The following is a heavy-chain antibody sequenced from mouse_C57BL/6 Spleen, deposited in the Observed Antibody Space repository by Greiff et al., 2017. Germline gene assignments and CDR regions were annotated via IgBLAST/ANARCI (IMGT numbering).Heavy chain of an antibody. J-gene: IGHJ2*01. CDR1: GYSFTGYY. CDR3: ARTAHGSFYFDY. V-gene: IGHV1-31*01. D-gene: IGHD1-1*01. CDR2: VYPYNGVS. Sequence: LMESGPELVKPGASVKISCKASGYSFTGYYMHWVKQSHGNILDWIGYVYPYNGVSSYNQKFKGKATLTVDKSSSTAYMGRRRLTSEDSAVYYCARTAHGSFYFDYWGQGTTLTVSS.